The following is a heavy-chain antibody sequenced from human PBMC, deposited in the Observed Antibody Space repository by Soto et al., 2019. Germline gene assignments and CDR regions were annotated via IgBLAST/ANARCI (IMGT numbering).Heavy chain of an antibody. CDR1: GGTFSSYA. V-gene: IGHV1-69*13. CDR3: ARLFCSSTSCSTGNYYYYGMDV. Sequence: GASVKVSCKASGGTFSSYAISWVRQAPGQGLEWTGGIIPIFGTANYAQKFQGRVTITADESTSTAYMELSSLRSEDTAVYYCARLFCSSTSCSTGNYYYYGMDVWGQGTTVTVSS. CDR2: IIPIFGTA. D-gene: IGHD2-2*01. J-gene: IGHJ6*02.